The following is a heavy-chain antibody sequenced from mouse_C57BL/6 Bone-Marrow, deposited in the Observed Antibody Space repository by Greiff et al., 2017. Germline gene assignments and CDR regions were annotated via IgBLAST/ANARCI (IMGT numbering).Heavy chain of an antibody. V-gene: IGHV1-85*01. CDR2: IYPRDGST. D-gene: IGHD1-1*01. CDR1: GYTFTSYD. CDR3: ARVEVDGRSGDWYFDV. Sequence: QVQLQQSGPELVKPGASVKLSCKASGYTFTSYDINWVKQRPGQGLEWIGWIYPRDGSTKYNEKFKGKATLTVDTSSSTAYMELHSLTSEDSAVYFCARVEVDGRSGDWYFDVWGTGTTVTVSS. J-gene: IGHJ1*03.